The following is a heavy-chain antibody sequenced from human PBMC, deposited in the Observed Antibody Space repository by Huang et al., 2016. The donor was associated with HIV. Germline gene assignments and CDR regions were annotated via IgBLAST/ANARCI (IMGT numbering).Heavy chain of an antibody. CDR1: GGTFSSYG. D-gene: IGHD1-1*01. Sequence: QVQLVQSGAEVKKPGSSVKVSCQASGGTFSSYGISWVRQAPGQGLEWMGGIIPIVGPANNAQKFQGRVTITADESASLVYMSLSSLRSDDTAVYYCAREGERWFDPWGQGTLVSVSS. J-gene: IGHJ5*02. CDR2: IIPIVGPA. CDR3: AREGERWFDP. V-gene: IGHV1-69*13.